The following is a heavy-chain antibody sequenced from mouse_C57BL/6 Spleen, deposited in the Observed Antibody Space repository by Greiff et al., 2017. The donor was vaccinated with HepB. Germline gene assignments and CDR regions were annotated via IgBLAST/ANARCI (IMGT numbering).Heavy chain of an antibody. CDR2: IYPGDGDT. Sequence: QVQLKQSGPELVKPGASVKISCKASGYAFSSSWMNWVKQRPGKGLEWIGRIYPGDGDTNYNGKFKGKATLTADKSSSTAYMQLSSLTSEDSAVYFCAKNYGSSPIKYAMDYWGQGTSVTVSS. D-gene: IGHD1-1*01. J-gene: IGHJ4*01. CDR1: GYAFSSSW. CDR3: AKNYGSSPIKYAMDY. V-gene: IGHV1-82*01.